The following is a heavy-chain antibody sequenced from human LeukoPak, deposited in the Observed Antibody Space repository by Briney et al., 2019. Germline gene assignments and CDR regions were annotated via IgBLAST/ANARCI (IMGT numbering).Heavy chain of an antibody. CDR3: ARDRGIAAAGTDDAFDI. V-gene: IGHV4-4*07. Sequence: SETLSLTCTVSGGSISSYYWSWIRQPAGKGLEWIGRIYTSGSANYNPSLKSRVTMSVDTSKNQFSLKLSSVTAADTAVYYCARDRGIAAAGTDDAFDIWGQGTMVTVSS. CDR2: IYTSGSA. CDR1: GGSISSYY. D-gene: IGHD6-13*01. J-gene: IGHJ3*02.